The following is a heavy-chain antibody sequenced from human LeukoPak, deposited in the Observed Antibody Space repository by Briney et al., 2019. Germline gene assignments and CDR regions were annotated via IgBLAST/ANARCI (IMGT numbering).Heavy chain of an antibody. Sequence: GGSLRLSCAVSGFTLINYWMHWVRQAPGMGLVWVSRSTSDLSTKTYADSVKGRFTISRDNAKSTLYLQMNSLRVEDTAVYYCARGPQRGAAANYYPMDVWGQGTTVTVSS. D-gene: IGHD2-2*01. CDR3: ARGPQRGAAANYYPMDV. V-gene: IGHV3-74*01. CDR2: STSDLSTK. J-gene: IGHJ6*02. CDR1: GFTLINYW.